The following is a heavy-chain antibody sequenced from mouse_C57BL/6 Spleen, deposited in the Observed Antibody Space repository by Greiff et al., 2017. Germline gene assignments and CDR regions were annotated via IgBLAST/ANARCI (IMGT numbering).Heavy chain of an antibody. CDR3: ARGYGSSHRYFDV. CDR1: GYTFTSYW. CDR2: IYPGSGST. D-gene: IGHD1-1*01. V-gene: IGHV1-55*01. Sequence: VQLQQPGAELVKPGASVKVSCKASGYTFTSYWITWVKQRPGQGLEWIGDIYPGSGSTNYNEKFKSKATLTVDTSSSTAYMQLSSLTSEDSAVYYCARGYGSSHRYFDVWGTGTTVTVSS. J-gene: IGHJ1*03.